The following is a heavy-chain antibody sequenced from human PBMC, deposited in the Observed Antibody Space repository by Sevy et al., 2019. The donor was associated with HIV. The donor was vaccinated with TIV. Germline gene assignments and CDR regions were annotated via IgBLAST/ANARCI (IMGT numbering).Heavy chain of an antibody. Sequence: GGSLRLSCAASGFTFSSYAMSWVRQAPGKGLEWVSAISGSGGSTYYADSVKGRFTISRDNSKNTLDLQMNSLRAEDTAVYYCAKGGDIVVVPAAMALDYWGQGTLVTVSS. CDR2: ISGSGGST. D-gene: IGHD2-2*01. CDR3: AKGGDIVVVPAAMALDY. V-gene: IGHV3-23*01. CDR1: GFTFSSYA. J-gene: IGHJ4*02.